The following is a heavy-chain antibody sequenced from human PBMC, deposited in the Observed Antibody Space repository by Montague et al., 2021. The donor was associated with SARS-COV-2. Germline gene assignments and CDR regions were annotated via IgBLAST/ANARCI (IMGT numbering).Heavy chain of an antibody. D-gene: IGHD3-9*01. CDR3: ARHALGYFDWLNEGYFDY. J-gene: IGHJ4*02. CDR1: GGSISSYY. Sequence: SETLSLTCTVSGGSISSYYWSWIRQPPGKGLEWMGYIYYSGSTNYNPSLKSRVTISIGTSKNQISLKLSSVTAADTAAYYCARHALGYFDWLNEGYFDYWGQGTLVTVSS. CDR2: IYYSGST. V-gene: IGHV4-59*08.